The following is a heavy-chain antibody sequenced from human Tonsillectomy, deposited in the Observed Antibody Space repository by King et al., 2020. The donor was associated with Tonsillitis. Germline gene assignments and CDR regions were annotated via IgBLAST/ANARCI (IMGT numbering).Heavy chain of an antibody. Sequence: QLVQSGAEVRKPGASVKVSCTVSGYTFIDYYIHWVRQAPGQGLEWMGWINPQTGVTNSAQRFQGRVTFTRDSSISTAYMQLTSLRSDDTALYYCASQFCTTTSCHVDYWGQGTLVTVSS. CDR2: INPQTGVT. D-gene: IGHD2-2*01. CDR3: ASQFCTTTSCHVDY. V-gene: IGHV1-2*02. CDR1: GYTFIDYY. J-gene: IGHJ4*02.